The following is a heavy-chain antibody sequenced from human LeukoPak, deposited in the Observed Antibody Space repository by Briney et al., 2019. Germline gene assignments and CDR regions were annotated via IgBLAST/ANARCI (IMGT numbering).Heavy chain of an antibody. CDR3: AKDESFAAAAGNSFYFDY. CDR2: ISGSGGGT. Sequence: GGSLRLYCAASGFTFSSYAMSWVRQAPGKGLEWVSAISGSGGGTYYADSVKGRFTISRDNSKNTLYLQMNSLRAKDTAVYYCAKDESFAAAAGNSFYFDYWGQGTLVTVSS. J-gene: IGHJ4*02. CDR1: GFTFSSYA. V-gene: IGHV3-23*01. D-gene: IGHD6-13*01.